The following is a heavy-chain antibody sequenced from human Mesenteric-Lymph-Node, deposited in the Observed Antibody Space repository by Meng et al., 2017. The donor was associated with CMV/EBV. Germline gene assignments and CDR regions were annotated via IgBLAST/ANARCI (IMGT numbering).Heavy chain of an antibody. CDR1: GSAFSYA. CDR3: AGWRGVTATSWLDY. D-gene: IGHD2-21*02. V-gene: IGHV1-69*06. J-gene: IGHJ4*02. Sequence: ASGSAFSYAINWVRQAPGQGLGWMGGIIPILGTATYAQKFQGRVTITADTSTNTAYMELSSLKSEDTAVYYCAGWRGVTATSWLDYWGQGTLVTVSS. CDR2: IIPILGTA.